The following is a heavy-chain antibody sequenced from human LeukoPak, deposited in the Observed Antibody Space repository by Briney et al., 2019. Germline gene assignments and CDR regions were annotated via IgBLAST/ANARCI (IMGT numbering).Heavy chain of an antibody. Sequence: GGSLRLSCVVSGFTIGNYGMYWVRQAPDKGLEWVAMISHGGGSEHYGDSVKGRFTISRDISKNTLYLHMSSLRVEDTAVYYCAKDWGSSGWYNWFDPWGQGTLVTVSS. CDR1: GFTIGNYG. D-gene: IGHD6-19*01. CDR3: AKDWGSSGWYNWFDP. V-gene: IGHV3-30*18. CDR2: ISHGGGSE. J-gene: IGHJ5*02.